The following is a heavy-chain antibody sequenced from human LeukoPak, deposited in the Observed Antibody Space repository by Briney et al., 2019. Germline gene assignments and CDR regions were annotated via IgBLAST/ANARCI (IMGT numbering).Heavy chain of an antibody. V-gene: IGHV3-30*04. CDR3: ARGSRKSIDY. CDR2: IWYDGSNR. CDR1: GFTFSAYA. J-gene: IGHJ4*02. Sequence: GRPLRLSCAASGFTFSAYAMHWVRQAPGKGLEWVAVIWYDGSNRYYADPVKGRFTVSRDNSKNTLYLQMNSLRAEDTAVYYCARGSRKSIDYWGQGTLVTVSS.